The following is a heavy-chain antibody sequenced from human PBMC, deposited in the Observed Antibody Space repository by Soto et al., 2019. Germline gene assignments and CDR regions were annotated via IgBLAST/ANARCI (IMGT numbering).Heavy chain of an antibody. J-gene: IGHJ3*02. CDR1: GFTFSNAW. D-gene: IGHD4-17*01. Sequence: GGSLRLSCAASGFTFSNAWMSWVRQAPGKGLEWVGRIKSKTDGGTTDYAAPVKGRFTISRDDSKNKLYLQMKSLKTEDTAVEYCSTDYCKGTTVVTPGAFDIWGQGTMVTVSS. CDR2: IKSKTDGGTT. CDR3: STDYCKGTTVVTPGAFDI. V-gene: IGHV3-15*01.